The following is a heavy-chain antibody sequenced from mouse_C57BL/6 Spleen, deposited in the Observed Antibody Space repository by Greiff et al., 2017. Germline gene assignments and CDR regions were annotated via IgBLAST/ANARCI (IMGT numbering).Heavy chain of an antibody. Sequence: QVQLQQSGPELVKPGASVKISCKASGYAFSSSWMNWVKQRPGKGLEWIGRIYPGDGDTNYNGKFKGKATLTADKSSSTAYMQLSSLTSEDAAVDFCANGYGDGDYWGQGTTLTVSS. CDR2: IYPGDGDT. J-gene: IGHJ2*01. D-gene: IGHD2-2*01. V-gene: IGHV1-82*01. CDR1: GYAFSSSW. CDR3: ANGYGDGDY.